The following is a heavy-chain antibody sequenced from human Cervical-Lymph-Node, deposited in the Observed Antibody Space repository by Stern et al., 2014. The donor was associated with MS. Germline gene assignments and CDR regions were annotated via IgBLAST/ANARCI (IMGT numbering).Heavy chain of an antibody. CDR2: MNPNNANT. J-gene: IGHJ6*02. V-gene: IGHV1-8*01. Sequence: VQLVESGSQVRKPGASVKVSCQASGYTFISYDIFWVRQATGPGLEWMGWMNPNNANTGHAQKFQGRVTMTRNISISTAYMELSSRRSDDTAVYYCVRGGFSYGYGLDTWGQGTAVIVSS. D-gene: IGHD5-18*01. CDR3: VRGGFSYGYGLDT. CDR1: GYTFISYD.